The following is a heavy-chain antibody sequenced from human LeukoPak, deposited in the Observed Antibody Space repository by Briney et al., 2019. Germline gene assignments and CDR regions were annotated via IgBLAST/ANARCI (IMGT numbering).Heavy chain of an antibody. CDR2: ISAYNGNT. Sequence: ASVKVSCKASGYTFTSYGISWVRQAPGQGLEWMGWISAYNGNTNYAQKLQGRVTMTTDTSTSTAYMELRSLRSDDTAVYYCARRIGEYYDSTGYPLDAFDIWGQGTMVTVSS. V-gene: IGHV1-18*01. J-gene: IGHJ3*02. CDR1: GYTFTSYG. D-gene: IGHD3-22*01. CDR3: ARRIGEYYDSTGYPLDAFDI.